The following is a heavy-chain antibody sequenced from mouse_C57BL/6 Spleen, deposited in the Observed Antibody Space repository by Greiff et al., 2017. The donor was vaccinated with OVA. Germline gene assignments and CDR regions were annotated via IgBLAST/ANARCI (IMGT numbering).Heavy chain of an antibody. D-gene: IGHD1-1*01. V-gene: IGHV1-19*01. Sequence: EVHLVESGPVLVKPGASVKMSCKASGYTFTDYYMNWVKQSHGKSLEWIGVINPYNGGTSYNQKFKGKATLTVDKSSSTAYMELNSLTSEDSAVYYCARGITTVVATRVYYFDYWGQGTTLTVSS. CDR3: ARGITTVVATRVYYFDY. CDR1: GYTFTDYY. J-gene: IGHJ2*01. CDR2: INPYNGGT.